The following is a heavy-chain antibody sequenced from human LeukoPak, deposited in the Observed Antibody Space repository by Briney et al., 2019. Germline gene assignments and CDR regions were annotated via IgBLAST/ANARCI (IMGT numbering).Heavy chain of an antibody. V-gene: IGHV1-69*01. CDR3: ARQKVIGEYYYYGMDV. CDR1: GGTFSSYA. D-gene: IGHD2-21*01. J-gene: IGHJ6*02. Sequence: ASVKVSCTASGGTFSSYAISWVRQAPGQGLEWMGGIIPIFGTANYAQKFRGRVTITADESTSTAYMELSSLRSEDTAVYYCARQKVIGEYYYYGMDVWGQGTTVTVSS. CDR2: IIPIFGTA.